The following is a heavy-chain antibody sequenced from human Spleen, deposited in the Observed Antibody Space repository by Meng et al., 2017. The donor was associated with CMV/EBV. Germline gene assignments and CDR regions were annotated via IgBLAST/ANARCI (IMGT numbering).Heavy chain of an antibody. CDR2: IYWNHDE. CDR3: TRTRDYGGNWLDP. CDR1: GFALGGSRVG. D-gene: IGHD4-23*01. Sequence: LSGFALGGSRVGVAWSRQPPGKALEWHALIYWNHDERYSPSLKSRVTIAKDTSNYQVVLTMTNMDPVDTATYYCTRTRDYGGNWLDPWGQGTLVTVSS. V-gene: IGHV2-5*01. J-gene: IGHJ5*02.